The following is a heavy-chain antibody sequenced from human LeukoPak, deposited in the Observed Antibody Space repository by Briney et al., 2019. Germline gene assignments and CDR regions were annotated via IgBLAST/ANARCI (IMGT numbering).Heavy chain of an antibody. CDR3: ARHLHYYGSGSYYRNDY. J-gene: IGHJ4*02. Sequence: GASVKVSCKASGYTFTSYGISWVRQAPGQGLEWMGWISAYNGNTNYAQKLQGRVTMTTDTSTSTAYMELRSLRSDDTAMYYCARHLHYYGSGSYYRNDYWGQGTLVTVSS. V-gene: IGHV1-18*01. D-gene: IGHD3-10*01. CDR1: GYTFTSYG. CDR2: ISAYNGNT.